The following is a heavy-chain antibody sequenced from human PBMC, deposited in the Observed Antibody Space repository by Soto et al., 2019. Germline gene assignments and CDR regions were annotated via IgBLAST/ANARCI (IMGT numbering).Heavy chain of an antibody. D-gene: IGHD2-2*01. CDR3: TSLSIVVVPAATYYYYYMDV. CDR2: IRSKANSYAT. J-gene: IGHJ6*03. Sequence: GGSLRLSCAASGFTFSGSAMHWVRQASGKGLEWVGRIRSKANSYATAYAASVKGRFTISRDDSKNTAYLQMNSLKTEDTAVYYCTSLSIVVVPAATYYYYYMDVWGEGTTVTVSS. V-gene: IGHV3-73*01. CDR1: GFTFSGSA.